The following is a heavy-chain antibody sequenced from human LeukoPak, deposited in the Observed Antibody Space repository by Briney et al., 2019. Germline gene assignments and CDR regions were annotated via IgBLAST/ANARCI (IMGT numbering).Heavy chain of an antibody. Sequence: SETLSLTCAVYGGSFSGYYWSWIRQPPGKGLEWIGEINHSGSTNYNPSLKSRVTISVDTSKNQFSLKLSSVTAADTAVYYCARGRYSGSYLEFDYWGQGTLVTVSS. CDR3: ARGRYSGSYLEFDY. V-gene: IGHV4-34*01. CDR1: GGSFSGYY. D-gene: IGHD1-26*01. J-gene: IGHJ4*02. CDR2: INHSGST.